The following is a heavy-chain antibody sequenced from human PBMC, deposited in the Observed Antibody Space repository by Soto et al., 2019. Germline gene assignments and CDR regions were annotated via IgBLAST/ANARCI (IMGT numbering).Heavy chain of an antibody. J-gene: IGHJ4*02. CDR3: ARHYYDSGHFDY. V-gene: IGHV4-39*01. CDR2: IYYSGST. D-gene: IGHD3-22*01. Sequence: SETLSLTCTVSGGSISSSSYYWGWIRQPPGKGLEWIGSIYYSGSTYYNPSLKSRVTISVDTSKNQFSLKLSSVTAADTAVYYCARHYYDSGHFDYWGQGTLVTVSS. CDR1: GGSISSSSYY.